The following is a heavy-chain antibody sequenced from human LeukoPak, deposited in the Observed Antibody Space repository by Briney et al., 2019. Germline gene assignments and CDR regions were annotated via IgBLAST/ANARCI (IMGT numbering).Heavy chain of an antibody. J-gene: IGHJ4*02. CDR3: TTIKRGNIFGYFDF. CDR1: GGSMTTHH. CDR2: VFDSGRT. Sequence: SETLSLTCTVSGGSMTTHHWNWIRQTPGKGLEWIGYVFDSGRTNENPSLKSRVTLSPDTSKNQLSLRLSSVTAADTAVYYCTTIKRGNIFGYFDFWGQGILVTVSS. D-gene: IGHD5-18*01. V-gene: IGHV4-59*11.